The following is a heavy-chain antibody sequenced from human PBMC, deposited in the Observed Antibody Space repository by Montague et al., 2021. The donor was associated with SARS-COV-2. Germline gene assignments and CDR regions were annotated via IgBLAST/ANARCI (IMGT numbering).Heavy chain of an antibody. D-gene: IGHD2-21*02. CDR1: GFTSGDYA. Sequence: SLRLSCAASGFTSGDYAMHWVRQAPGKGLEWVAGITWNSGNKAYADSVKGRFTISRDNSKHSLHLQMDSLTTEDTALYYCAKDTSDWLPDQWGQGTLVTVSS. CDR2: ITWNSGNK. CDR3: AKDTSDWLPDQ. J-gene: IGHJ4*02. V-gene: IGHV3-9*02.